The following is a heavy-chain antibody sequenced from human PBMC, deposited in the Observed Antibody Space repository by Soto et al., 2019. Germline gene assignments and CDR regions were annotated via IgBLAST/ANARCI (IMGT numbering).Heavy chain of an antibody. Sequence: PGESLKISCKGSGYRFTSYWIGWVRQMHGKGLEWMGIIYPGDSDTRYSPSFQGQVTISADKSISTAYLQWSSLKASDTAVYYCATTRGVLVPAAIVPERNDAFDIWGQGTMVTVSS. CDR3: ATTRGVLVPAAIVPERNDAFDI. CDR1: GYRFTSYW. J-gene: IGHJ3*02. V-gene: IGHV5-51*01. D-gene: IGHD2-2*01. CDR2: IYPGDSDT.